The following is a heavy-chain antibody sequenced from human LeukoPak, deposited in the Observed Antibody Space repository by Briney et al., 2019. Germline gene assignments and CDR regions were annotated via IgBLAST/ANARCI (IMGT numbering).Heavy chain of an antibody. CDR2: INAGNGNT. D-gene: IGHD6-19*01. J-gene: IGHJ4*02. Sequence: ASVKVSCKASGYTFTSYAMHWVRQAPGQRLEWMGWINAGNGNTKYSQKFQGRVTITRDTSASTAYMELRSLRSDDTAVYYCARGPGIAVAGVFDYWGQGSLVTVSS. CDR1: GYTFTSYA. CDR3: ARGPGIAVAGVFDY. V-gene: IGHV1-3*01.